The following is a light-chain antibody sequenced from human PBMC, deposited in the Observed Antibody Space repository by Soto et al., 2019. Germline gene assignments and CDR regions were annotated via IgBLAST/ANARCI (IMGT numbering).Light chain of an antibody. CDR1: SSNIGAGYD. Sequence: QSVLTQPPSVSGAPGQRVTISCTGSSSNIGAGYDVPWYQQLPGTAPKLLIYGNSNRPSGVPDRCSGSKSGTSASLAITGLQAEDEADYYCQSYESSSLSGFVFGSGTKVTVL. V-gene: IGLV1-40*01. CDR3: QSYESSSLSGFV. CDR2: GNS. J-gene: IGLJ1*01.